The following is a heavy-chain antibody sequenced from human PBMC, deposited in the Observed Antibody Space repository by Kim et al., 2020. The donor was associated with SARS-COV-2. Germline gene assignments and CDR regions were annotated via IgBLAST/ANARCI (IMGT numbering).Heavy chain of an antibody. J-gene: IGHJ6*02. CDR1: GFTFSSYA. V-gene: IGHV3-30*04. CDR2: ISYDGSNK. CDR3: ARGHSRWFGELPNYYYGMDV. D-gene: IGHD3-10*01. Sequence: GGSLRLSCAASGFTFSSYAMHWVRQAPGKGLEWVAVISYDGSNKYYADSVKGRFTISRDNSKNTLYLQMNSLRAEDTAVYYCARGHSRWFGELPNYYYGMDVWGQGTTVTVSS.